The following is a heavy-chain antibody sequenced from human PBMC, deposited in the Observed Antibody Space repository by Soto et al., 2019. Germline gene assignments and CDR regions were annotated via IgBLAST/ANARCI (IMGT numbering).Heavy chain of an antibody. CDR3: ARGVPYYYGSAISGWFDP. Sequence: SQTLSLTCAISGDSVSSNSAAWNWIRQSPSRGLEWLGGTYYRSKWYNDYAVSVKSRITINPDTSKNQFSLQLTSVTPEDTAVYYCARGVPYYYGSAISGWFDPWGQGTLVTVSS. CDR2: TYYRSKWYN. D-gene: IGHD3-10*01. J-gene: IGHJ5*02. CDR1: GDSVSSNSAA. V-gene: IGHV6-1*01.